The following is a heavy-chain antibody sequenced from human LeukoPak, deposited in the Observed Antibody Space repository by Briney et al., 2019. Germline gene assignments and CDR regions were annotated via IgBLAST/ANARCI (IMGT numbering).Heavy chain of an antibody. CDR2: ISAYNGNT. J-gene: IGHJ5*02. CDR3: ARNSYNWNSMQLRWFDP. Sequence: ASVKVSCKASGYTFTSYGISWVRQAPGQGLEWMGWISAYNGNTNYAQKLQGRVTMTTDTSTSTAYMELRGLRSDDTAVYYCARNSYNWNSMQLRWFDPWGQGTLVTVSS. V-gene: IGHV1-18*01. D-gene: IGHD1-7*01. CDR1: GYTFTSYG.